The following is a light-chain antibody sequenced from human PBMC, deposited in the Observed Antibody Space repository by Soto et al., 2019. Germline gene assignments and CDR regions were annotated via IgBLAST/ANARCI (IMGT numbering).Light chain of an antibody. CDR2: GNS. Sequence: QSALTQPPSVSGAPGQRVTISCTGSSSNIGAGYDVHWYQQLPGTAPKLLIYGNSNRPSGVPDRFSGSKSGTSASLAITGLQAEVEADYYCQSYDSSLRVVFGGGTKVTVL. J-gene: IGLJ2*01. CDR1: SSNIGAGYD. CDR3: QSYDSSLRVV. V-gene: IGLV1-40*01.